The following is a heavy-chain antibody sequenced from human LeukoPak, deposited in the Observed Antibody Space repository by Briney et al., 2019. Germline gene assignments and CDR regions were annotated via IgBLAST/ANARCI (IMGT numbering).Heavy chain of an antibody. V-gene: IGHV1-58*02. J-gene: IGHJ6*03. CDR3: AAGYYYSSGSSYMDV. Sequence: GTSVRVSCKASGFTFTSSTMQWVRQARGQRLEWIGWIVVGSGNTDYAQKFQERVTITRDMSTSTYMEVSSLRSEDTAVYYCAAGYYYSSGSSYMDVWGKGTTVTISS. D-gene: IGHD3-10*01. CDR1: GFTFTSST. CDR2: IVVGSGNT.